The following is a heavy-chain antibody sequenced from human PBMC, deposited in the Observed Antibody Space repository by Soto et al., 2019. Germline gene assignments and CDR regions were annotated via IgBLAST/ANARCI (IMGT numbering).Heavy chain of an antibody. Sequence: SETLSLTCTVSGGSISSYYWSGIRQPPGKGLEWIGYIYYSGSTNYNPSLKSRVTISVDTSKNQFSLKLSSVTAADTAVYYCARVNPASTGIAVAGTFDYWGQGTLVTVSS. CDR1: GGSISSYY. CDR3: ARVNPASTGIAVAGTFDY. CDR2: IYYSGST. V-gene: IGHV4-59*08. D-gene: IGHD6-19*01. J-gene: IGHJ4*02.